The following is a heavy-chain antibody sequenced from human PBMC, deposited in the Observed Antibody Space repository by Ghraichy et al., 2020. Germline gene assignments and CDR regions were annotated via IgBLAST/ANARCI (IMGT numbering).Heavy chain of an antibody. V-gene: IGHV3-30*04. CDR3: ARERGSSGSAGCFDP. Sequence: GGSLRLSCAAAGFTFSNSPMHWVRQAPGRGLEWVAVIGHDGNAKAYAGSVNDRFTISRDNSRNTLYLQLNSLRAEDTAVYYCARERGSSGSAGCFDPWGQGTLVTVSS. J-gene: IGHJ5*02. CDR2: IGHDGNAK. D-gene: IGHD6-19*01. CDR1: GFTFSNSP.